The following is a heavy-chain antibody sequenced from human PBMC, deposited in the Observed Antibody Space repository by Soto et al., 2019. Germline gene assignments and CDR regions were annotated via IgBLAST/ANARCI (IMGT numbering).Heavy chain of an antibody. J-gene: IGHJ6*02. CDR1: GFTFSGYS. V-gene: IGHV3-21*01. CDR3: ARGFRNGFNV. CDR2: ISGPSIYI. Sequence: EVQLVESGGGLVKPGGSLRLSCVAPGFTFSGYSINWVRQAPGQGLEWVSYISGPSIYIYYADSVKGRFTISRENVKSAVYLQMNSLGGDDTAVYYCARGFRNGFNVWGQGTTVSVSS. D-gene: IGHD2-8*01.